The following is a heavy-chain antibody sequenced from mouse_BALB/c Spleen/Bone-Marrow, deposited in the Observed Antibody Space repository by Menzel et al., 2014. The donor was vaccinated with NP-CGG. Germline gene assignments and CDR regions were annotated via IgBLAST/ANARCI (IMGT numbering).Heavy chain of an antibody. CDR3: ARRYYGSSYLLDY. D-gene: IGHD1-1*01. Sequence: VQLQQSGAELVKPGASVKLSCKASGYTFTSYWMHWVKQRPGQGLDWIGEINPSNGRTNYNEKFRSKATLTVDKSSSTAYMQLSSLTSGDPAVYYCARRYYGSSYLLDYWGQGTTLTVSS. J-gene: IGHJ2*01. CDR1: GYTFTSYW. V-gene: IGHV1S81*02. CDR2: INPSNGRT.